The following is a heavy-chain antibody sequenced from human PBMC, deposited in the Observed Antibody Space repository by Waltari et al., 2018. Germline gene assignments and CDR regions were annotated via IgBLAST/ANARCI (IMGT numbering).Heavy chain of an antibody. Sequence: QVQLQESGPGLLKPSETLSLTCAVSGYSISSTYCWGWIRQSPGKGLAWIGTIYHSGSTYTKPCLRSRVTISVDTSKNHFFLKLSSVTAADTAVYYCARTSGGDLYNWFDPWGQGTLVTVSS. V-gene: IGHV4-38-2*01. CDR3: ARTSGGDLYNWFDP. D-gene: IGHD2-21*02. CDR1: GYSISSTYC. J-gene: IGHJ5*02. CDR2: IYHSGST.